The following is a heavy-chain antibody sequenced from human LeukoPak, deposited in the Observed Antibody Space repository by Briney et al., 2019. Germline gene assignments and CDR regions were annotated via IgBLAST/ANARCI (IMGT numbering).Heavy chain of an antibody. Sequence: SETLSPTCTVSGGSISSYYWSWIRQPPGKGLEWIGYIYYSRSTNYNPSLKSRVTISVDTSKNQFSLKLSSVTAADTAVYYCARGETVVTPQAAFDIWGQGTMVTVSS. V-gene: IGHV4-59*01. CDR2: IYYSRST. CDR3: ARGETVVTPQAAFDI. J-gene: IGHJ3*02. CDR1: GGSISSYY. D-gene: IGHD4-23*01.